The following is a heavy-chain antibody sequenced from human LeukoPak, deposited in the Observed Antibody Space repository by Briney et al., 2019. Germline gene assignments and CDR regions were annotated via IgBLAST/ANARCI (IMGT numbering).Heavy chain of an antibody. D-gene: IGHD2-15*01. Sequence: GGSLRLSCAASGFSFSTYGMPWVRQAPGKGLGGGAGFWHDGSNECYADSVKGRFTTSRDNSKNTLYLQMNSLRAEDTAVYYCARGVWCSDGSCYRTFDYWGQGALVTVSS. CDR3: ARGVWCSDGSCYRTFDY. V-gene: IGHV3-33*01. CDR1: GFSFSTYG. CDR2: FWHDGSNE. J-gene: IGHJ4*02.